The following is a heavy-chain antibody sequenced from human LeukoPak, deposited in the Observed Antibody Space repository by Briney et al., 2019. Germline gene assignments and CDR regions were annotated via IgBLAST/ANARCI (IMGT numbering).Heavy chain of an antibody. CDR2: ISSSGSTI. J-gene: IGHJ4*02. V-gene: IGHV3-48*03. D-gene: IGHD3-10*01. Sequence: PGGSLGLSCAASGFTFSSYEMNWVRQAPGKGLEWVSYISSSGSTIYYADSVKGRFTISRDNAKNSLYLQMNSLRAEDTAVYYCAKVPYGSGSYYKTYFDYWGQGTLVTVSS. CDR1: GFTFSSYE. CDR3: AKVPYGSGSYYKTYFDY.